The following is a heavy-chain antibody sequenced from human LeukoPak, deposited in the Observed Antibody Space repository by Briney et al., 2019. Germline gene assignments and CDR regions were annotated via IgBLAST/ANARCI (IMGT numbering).Heavy chain of an antibody. CDR1: GYTFTSYG. D-gene: IGHD3-22*01. J-gene: IGHJ4*02. V-gene: IGHV1-18*01. Sequence: ASVKVSFKASGYTFTSYGISWVRQAPGQGLEWMGWISAYNGNTNYAQKLQGRVTMTTDTSTSTAYMELRSLRSDDTAVYYCARYYYDSSGYPGPFDYWGQGTLVTVSS. CDR2: ISAYNGNT. CDR3: ARYYYDSSGYPGPFDY.